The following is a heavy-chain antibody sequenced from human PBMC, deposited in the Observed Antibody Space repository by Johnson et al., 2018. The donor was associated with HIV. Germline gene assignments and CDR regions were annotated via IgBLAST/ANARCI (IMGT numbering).Heavy chain of an antibody. CDR3: VRDSSGDSGFDI. J-gene: IGHJ3*02. Sequence: VQLVESGGGLVQPGGSLRLSCAASGFTFSSYAMSWVRQAPGKGLEWVSAISGSGGSTYYADSVKGRFTISRDNSKNTLYLQMNSLKTEETAVYYGVRDSSGDSGFDIWGQGTVVTVSS. D-gene: IGHD3-22*01. V-gene: IGHV3-23*04. CDR1: GFTFSSYA. CDR2: ISGSGGST.